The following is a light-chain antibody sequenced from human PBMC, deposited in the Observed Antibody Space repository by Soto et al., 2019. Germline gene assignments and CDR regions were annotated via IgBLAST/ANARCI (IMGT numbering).Light chain of an antibody. CDR1: EKINKW. CDR3: QQCNSYPLT. V-gene: IGKV1-5*01. Sequence: DIQMTQSPSTLSASVGDRVTITCRASEKINKWLAWYQQKPGKAPKLLISVASSLESGVPSRFSGSGSGTEFTLTISSLQPDDFATYYCQQCNSYPLTFGQGTKVEIK. J-gene: IGKJ1*01. CDR2: VAS.